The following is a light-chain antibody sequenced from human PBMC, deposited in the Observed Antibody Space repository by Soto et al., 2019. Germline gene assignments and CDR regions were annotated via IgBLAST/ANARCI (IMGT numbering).Light chain of an antibody. V-gene: IGKV1-17*01. CDR1: QGIRND. J-gene: IGKJ4*01. CDR2: AAS. Sequence: DIQMTQSPSSLSASVGDRVTITCRASQGIRNDLGWYQQKPGKAPKRLIYAASSSQSGVPSRFSGSGSGTAFTLTISRLQLEDLATYYGVQRNNYPPLSFGGGTKVEIK. CDR3: VQRNNYPPLS.